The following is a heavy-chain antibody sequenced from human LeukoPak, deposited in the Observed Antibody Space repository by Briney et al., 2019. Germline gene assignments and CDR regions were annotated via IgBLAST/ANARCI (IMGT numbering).Heavy chain of an antibody. D-gene: IGHD2-2*01. V-gene: IGHV4-59*01. CDR2: IYYSGST. CDR1: GGSISSYY. CDR3: ARVQGYCSSTSRPNWFDP. Sequence: PSETLSLTCTVSGGSISSYYWSWIRQPPGKGLEWIGYIYYSGSTNYNPSLKSRVTISVDTSKNQFSLKLSSVTAADTAVYYCARVQGYCSSTSRPNWFDPWGQGTLVTVSS. J-gene: IGHJ5*02.